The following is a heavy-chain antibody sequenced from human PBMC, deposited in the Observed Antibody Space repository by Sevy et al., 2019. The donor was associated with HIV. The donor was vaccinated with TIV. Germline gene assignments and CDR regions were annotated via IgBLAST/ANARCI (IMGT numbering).Heavy chain of an antibody. J-gene: IGHJ6*02. V-gene: IGHV1-69*13. CDR3: ASIAGLWDGMDV. D-gene: IGHD3-10*01. CDR2: IIPIFGTA. CDR1: GGTFSSYA. Sequence: ASVKVSCKASGGTFSSYAISWVRQAPGQGLEWMGGIIPIFGTANYAQKFQGRVTITADESTSTAYMELSSLRSEDTAVYYCASIAGLWDGMDVWGQGTTVTVSS.